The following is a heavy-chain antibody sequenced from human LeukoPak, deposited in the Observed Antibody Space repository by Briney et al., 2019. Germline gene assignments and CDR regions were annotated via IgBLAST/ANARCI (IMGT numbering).Heavy chain of an antibody. Sequence: GGSLRLSCAASGFTFSSYSMNWVRQAPGKGLEWVSSISSSSSYIYYADSVKGRFTISRDNAKNSLYLQMNSLRAEDTAVYYCARDTPETATNRLGWFDPWGQGILVTVSS. CDR1: GFTFSSYS. CDR3: ARDTPETATNRLGWFDP. J-gene: IGHJ5*02. V-gene: IGHV3-21*01. D-gene: IGHD5-24*01. CDR2: ISSSSSYI.